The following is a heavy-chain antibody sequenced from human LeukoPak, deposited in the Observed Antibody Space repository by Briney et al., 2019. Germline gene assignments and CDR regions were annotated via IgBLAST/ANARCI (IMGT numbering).Heavy chain of an antibody. V-gene: IGHV4-38-2*01. D-gene: IGHD3-10*01. Sequence: SETLSLTCAVSGYSLSSGYYWGWIRQPPGKGLEWIGSIYHSGSTYYNPSLKSRVTISVDTSKNQFSLKLSSVTAADTAVYYCARHPQVSGLDYWGQGTLVTVSS. CDR3: ARHPQVSGLDY. CDR2: IYHSGST. CDR1: GYSLSSGYY. J-gene: IGHJ4*02.